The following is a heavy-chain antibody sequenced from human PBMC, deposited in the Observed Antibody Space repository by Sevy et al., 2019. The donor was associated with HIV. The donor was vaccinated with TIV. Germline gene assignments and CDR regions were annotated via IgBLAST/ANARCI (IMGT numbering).Heavy chain of an antibody. CDR3: ASSDATSRFGYYYFAMDF. D-gene: IGHD3-22*01. J-gene: IGHJ6*02. CDR1: GFTFNTYN. CDR2: ISYTSTTI. Sequence: GGSLRLSCAVSGFTFNTYNMNWVRQAPGKGLEWVSYISYTSTTIYYADSVRGRFTISRDNAKNTLYLQMNSLRDEDTAVYYCASSDATSRFGYYYFAMDFWGQGTSVTAPS. V-gene: IGHV3-48*02.